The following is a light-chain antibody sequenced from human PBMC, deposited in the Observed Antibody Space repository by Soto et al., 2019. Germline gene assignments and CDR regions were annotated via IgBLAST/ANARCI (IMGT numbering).Light chain of an antibody. Sequence: QLVLTQSPSASASLGASVKLTCTLSSGHSDYAIAWHQQQPQKGPRYLMKLNSDGSHTKGDGIPDRFSGSNSGAERYLTISSLQSEDEADYYCQTWGTGIPVVFGGGTKLTVL. CDR2: LNSDGSH. CDR3: QTWGTGIPVV. V-gene: IGLV4-69*01. CDR1: SGHSDYA. J-gene: IGLJ2*01.